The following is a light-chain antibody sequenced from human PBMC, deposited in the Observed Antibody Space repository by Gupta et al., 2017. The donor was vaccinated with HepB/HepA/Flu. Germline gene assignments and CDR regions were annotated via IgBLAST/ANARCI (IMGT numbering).Light chain of an antibody. CDR1: QSVTSY. V-gene: IGKV3-20*01. J-gene: IGKJ1*01. CDR2: GAS. Sequence: GTLSLSPGERATLSCRASQSVTSYLAWYQQKPGQAPRLLIYGASSRDTGIPDRFSGSGSGTDFTLTISRLEPEDFAVYYCQRYNTSPTWTFGQGTKVEIK. CDR3: QRYNTSPTWT.